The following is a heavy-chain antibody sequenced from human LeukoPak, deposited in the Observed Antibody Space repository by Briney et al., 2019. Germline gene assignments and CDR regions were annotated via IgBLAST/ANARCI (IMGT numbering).Heavy chain of an antibody. Sequence: GGSLRLSCAASGFTFSSYGMHWVRKAPGKGLEWAAVISYDGSSKYYADSAKGRFTISRDNSKNTLYLQVNSLRADDTAVYYCARDLSGSLDYWGQGTLVTVSS. CDR1: GFTFSSYG. CDR2: ISYDGSSK. D-gene: IGHD3-22*01. V-gene: IGHV3-30*03. CDR3: ARDLSGSLDY. J-gene: IGHJ4*02.